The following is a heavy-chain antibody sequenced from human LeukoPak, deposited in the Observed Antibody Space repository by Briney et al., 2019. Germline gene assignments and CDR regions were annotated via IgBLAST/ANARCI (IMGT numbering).Heavy chain of an antibody. CDR2: INHSGST. CDR1: GGSFSGYY. CDR3: ARVRVLEHAPINWFDP. J-gene: IGHJ5*02. Sequence: PSETLSLTCAVYGGSFSGYYWSWIRQPPGKGLEWIGEINHSGSTNYNPSLKSRVTISVDTSKNQFSLKLSSVTAADTAVYYCARVRVLEHAPINWFDPWGQGTLVTVSS. V-gene: IGHV4-34*01. D-gene: IGHD2-2*01.